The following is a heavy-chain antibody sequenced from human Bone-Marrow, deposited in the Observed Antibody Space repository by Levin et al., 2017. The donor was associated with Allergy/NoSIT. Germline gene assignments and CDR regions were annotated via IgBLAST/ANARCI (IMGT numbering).Heavy chain of an antibody. CDR2: ISSSSSYI. J-gene: IGHJ5*02. V-gene: IGHV3-21*01. CDR3: ARDNTRDYYGSGRTIGRSIDNWFDP. CDR1: GFTFSSYS. D-gene: IGHD3-10*01. Sequence: GGSLRLSCAASGFTFSSYSMNWVRQAPGKGLEWVSSISSSSSYIYYADSVKGRFTISRDNAKNSLYLQMNSLRAEDTAVYYCARDNTRDYYGSGRTIGRSIDNWFDPWGQGTLVTVSS.